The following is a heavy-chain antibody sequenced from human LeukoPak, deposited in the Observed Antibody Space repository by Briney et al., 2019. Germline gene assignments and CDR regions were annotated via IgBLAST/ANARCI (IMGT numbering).Heavy chain of an antibody. CDR3: TVVVPAAINWFDP. CDR1: GFTFGDYA. V-gene: IGHV3-49*04. CDR2: IRSKAYGGTT. J-gene: IGHJ5*02. D-gene: IGHD2-2*01. Sequence: GGSLRLSRTASGFTFGDYAMSWVRQAPGKGLEWVGFIRSKAYGGTTEYAASVKGRFTISRDDSKSIAYLQMNSLKTEDTAVYYCTVVVPAAINWFDPWGQGTLVTVSS.